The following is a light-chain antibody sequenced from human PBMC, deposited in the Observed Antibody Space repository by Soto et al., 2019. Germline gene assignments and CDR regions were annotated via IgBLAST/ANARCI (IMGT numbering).Light chain of an antibody. CDR3: MQDQQSPVT. CDR1: QSLLHSSGNNY. CDR2: WGS. J-gene: IGKJ5*01. Sequence: DIVMTQSPLSLPVTPGEPASISCRTSQSLLHSSGNNYLDWYVQKPGQSPQLLIYWGSNRASGVPDRFSGSGSGTYFTLKINTVEAEDFGVYYCMQDQQSPVTFGQGTRLEIK. V-gene: IGKV2-28*01.